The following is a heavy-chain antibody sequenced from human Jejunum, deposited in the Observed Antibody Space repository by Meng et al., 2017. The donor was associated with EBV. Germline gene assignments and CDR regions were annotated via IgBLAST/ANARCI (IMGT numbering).Heavy chain of an antibody. CDR3: AGLRYSGYDRAFNY. CDR1: GGSVNSGNVY. CDR2: IYYSGST. J-gene: IGHJ4*02. Sequence: QLQLQDAGPGMGKASETLSLTCTVSGGSVNSGNVYWSWIRQPPGKGLEWIGYIYYSGSTNYIPSLKSRVTISLDTSKNQFSLKLSSVTAADTAVYYCAGLRYSGYDRAFNYWGQGALVTVSS. V-gene: IGHV4-61*01. D-gene: IGHD5-12*01.